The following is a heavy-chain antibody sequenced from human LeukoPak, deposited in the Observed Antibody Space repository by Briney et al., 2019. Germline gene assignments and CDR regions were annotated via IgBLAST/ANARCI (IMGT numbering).Heavy chain of an antibody. V-gene: IGHV4-39*01. J-gene: IGHJ4*02. CDR3: ARIPDSSSSDYFDY. CDR1: VGSISSSSYY. CDR2: IYYSWST. D-gene: IGHD6-13*01. Sequence: SETLSLTCTVSVGSISSSSYYWGWIRQPPGKWLESIWIIYYSWSTYYNSSLKSRVNISVETYKNQFSLKLSSVTAADTAVYYCARIPDSSSSDYFDYWGQGTLVTVSS.